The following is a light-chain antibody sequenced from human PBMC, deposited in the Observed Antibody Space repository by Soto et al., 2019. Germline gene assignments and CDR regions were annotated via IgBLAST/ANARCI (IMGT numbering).Light chain of an antibody. CDR2: KAS. Sequence: DIQMTQSPSTLSASVGDTVTVTCRASQSVSGWLAWYQQKPGEAPKLLIYKASTLESGVPSRFSGSGSGTEFTLTISSLQPEDFATYYCQQLNSYPLTFGQGTKVDIK. CDR3: QQLNSYPLT. CDR1: QSVSGW. J-gene: IGKJ1*01. V-gene: IGKV1-5*03.